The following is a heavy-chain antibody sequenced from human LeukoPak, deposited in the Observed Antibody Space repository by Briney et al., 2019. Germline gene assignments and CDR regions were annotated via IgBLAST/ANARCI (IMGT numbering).Heavy chain of an antibody. CDR2: IIPMFGTP. CDR1: GGTFSSYA. V-gene: IGHV1-69*13. J-gene: IGHJ2*01. CDR3: ARIASSGWYGNWYFDV. D-gene: IGHD6-19*01. Sequence: SVKVSCKASGGTFSSYAISWVRQAPGQGLEWMGGIIPMFGTPNYAEKFQDRVTIAADESTSTVYMELSSLRSEDTAVYYCARIASSGWYGNWYFDVWGRGTLVTVSS.